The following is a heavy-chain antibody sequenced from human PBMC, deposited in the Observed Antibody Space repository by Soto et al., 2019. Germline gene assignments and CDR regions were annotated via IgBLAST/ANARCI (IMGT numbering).Heavy chain of an antibody. V-gene: IGHV1-3*01. D-gene: IGHD2-2*01. CDR2: INAGNGNT. CDR1: GYTFTSYA. J-gene: IGHJ5*02. CDR3: ARDPYCSSTSCYLRDWFDP. Sequence: ASVKVSCKASGYTFTSYAMHWVRQAPGQRLEWMGWINAGNGNTKYSQKFQGRVTITRDTSASTAYMELSSLRSEDTAVYYCARDPYCSSTSCYLRDWFDPWGQGTLVTVSS.